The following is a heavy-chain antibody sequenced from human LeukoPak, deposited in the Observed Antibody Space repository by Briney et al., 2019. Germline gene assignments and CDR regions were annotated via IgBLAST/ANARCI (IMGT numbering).Heavy chain of an antibody. Sequence: ASVKVSCKASGYTFTGYYMHWVRQPPGQGLEGMGRINPNSDGKNYAQKFQGRVTMTRDTSISTAYMELSRLRFDDAAVYYCARTVNYDDVWGSYRHFDYWGQGTLVTVSS. V-gene: IGHV1-2*06. J-gene: IGHJ4*02. CDR2: INPNSDGK. CDR3: ARTVNYDDVWGSYRHFDY. CDR1: GYTFTGYY. D-gene: IGHD3-16*02.